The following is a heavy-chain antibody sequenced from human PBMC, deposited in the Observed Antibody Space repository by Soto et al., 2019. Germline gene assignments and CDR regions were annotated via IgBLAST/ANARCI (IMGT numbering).Heavy chain of an antibody. Sequence: HPGGSLRLCCGASGFTFSSYAMSWVRQAPGKGLEWVSAISGSGGSTYYADSVKGRFTISRDNSKNALYLQMNSLRAEDTAVYYCAKDEVWAAAGTVSLDYWGQGTLVTVSS. V-gene: IGHV3-23*01. CDR2: ISGSGGST. CDR1: GFTFSSYA. D-gene: IGHD6-13*01. CDR3: AKDEVWAAAGTVSLDY. J-gene: IGHJ4*02.